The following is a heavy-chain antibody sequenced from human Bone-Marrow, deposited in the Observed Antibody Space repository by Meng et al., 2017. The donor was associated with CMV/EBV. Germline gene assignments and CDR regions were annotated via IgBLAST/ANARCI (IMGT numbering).Heavy chain of an antibody. D-gene: IGHD6-19*01. Sequence: SCAASGFTVSSNNMRWVRQAPGKGLEWVSIIYSGGNTYYADSVKGRFTSSRDNSKNTLYLQMNSLRADDTAVYYCARQSPGFSRGWYTPVDYWGEGTLVAASS. V-gene: IGHV3-66*02. CDR1: GFTVSSNN. CDR2: IYSGGNT. J-gene: IGHJ4*02. CDR3: ARQSPGFSRGWYTPVDY.